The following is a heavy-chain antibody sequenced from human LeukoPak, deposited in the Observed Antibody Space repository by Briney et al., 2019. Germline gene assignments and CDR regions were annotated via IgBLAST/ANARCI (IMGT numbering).Heavy chain of an antibody. V-gene: IGHV1-69*04. D-gene: IGHD3-22*01. J-gene: IGHJ3*02. CDR1: GGTFSSYA. Sequence: SVKVSCKASGGTFSSYAISWVRQAPGQGLEWMGRIIPILGIANYAQKFRGRVTITADKSTSTAYMELSSLRSEDTAVYYCASPLGGYDSSGPDAFDIWGQGTMVTVSS. CDR3: ASPLGGYDSSGPDAFDI. CDR2: IIPILGIA.